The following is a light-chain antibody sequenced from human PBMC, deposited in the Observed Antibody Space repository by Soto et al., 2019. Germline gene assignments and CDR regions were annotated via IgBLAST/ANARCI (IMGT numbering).Light chain of an antibody. Sequence: QSALTQPRSVSGSPGQSVTLSCTGTSSDVGGYHYVSWYQHHPGKAPKIIIDDVNKRPSGVPDRFSGSKSGNTASLTISGLQTKDEADYYCGSYAGSYTLVFGGGNKETVL. J-gene: IGLJ2*01. V-gene: IGLV2-11*01. CDR1: SSDVGGYHY. CDR2: DVN. CDR3: GSYAGSYTLV.